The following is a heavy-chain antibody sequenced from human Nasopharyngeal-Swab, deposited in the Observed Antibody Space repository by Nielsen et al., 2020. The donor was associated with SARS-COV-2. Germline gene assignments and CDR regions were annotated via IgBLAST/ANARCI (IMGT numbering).Heavy chain of an antibody. D-gene: IGHD4-17*01. CDR2: IYYSGST. Sequence: SETLSLTCTVSGGSISSYYWSWIRQPPGQGLEWIGYIYYSGSTNYNPSLKSRVTISVDTSKNQFSLKLSSVTAADTAVYYCARDMVYDYGDAGPSYYYYGMDVWGQGTTVTVSS. CDR1: GGSISSYY. V-gene: IGHV4-59*01. CDR3: ARDMVYDYGDAGPSYYYYGMDV. J-gene: IGHJ6*02.